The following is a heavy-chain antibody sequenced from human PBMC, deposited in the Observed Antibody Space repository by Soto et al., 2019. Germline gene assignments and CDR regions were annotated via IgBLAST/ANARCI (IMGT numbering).Heavy chain of an antibody. CDR1: GVSVSSGDYY. D-gene: IGHD2-2*01. CDR3: ARDRAYDYGMDV. Sequence: QVQLQESGPGLVKPSQTLSLTCTVSGVSVSSGDYYWSWIRQHPGRGLEWIGYIYYSVNTYYNPSLKSRVTIPVDTSKNQFSLKLSSVTAADTAVYYCARDRAYDYGMDVWGQGTTVTVSS. CDR2: IYYSVNT. J-gene: IGHJ6*02. V-gene: IGHV4-31*03.